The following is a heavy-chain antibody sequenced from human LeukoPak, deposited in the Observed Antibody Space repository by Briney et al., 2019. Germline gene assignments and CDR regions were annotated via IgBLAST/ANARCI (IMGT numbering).Heavy chain of an antibody. J-gene: IGHJ2*01. Sequence: GGSLRLSCAASGFTVSSNYMSWVRQAPGKGLEWVSVIYSGGSTYYADSVKGRFTISRDNSKNTLYLQMNSLRAEDTAVYYCAREVDDSEYWYFDLWGRGTLVTVSS. CDR2: IYSGGST. D-gene: IGHD3-22*01. V-gene: IGHV3-66*01. CDR1: GFTVSSNY. CDR3: AREVDDSEYWYFDL.